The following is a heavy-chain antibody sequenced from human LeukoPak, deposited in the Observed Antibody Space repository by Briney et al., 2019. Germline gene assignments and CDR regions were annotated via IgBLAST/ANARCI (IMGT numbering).Heavy chain of an antibody. CDR1: GYTFTSYY. J-gene: IGHJ4*02. Sequence: ASVKVSCKASGYTFTSYYMHWVRQAPGQGLEWMGIINPSGGSTSYAQKFQGRVTMTRDTSTSTVYMELSSLRSEDTAVYYCAGNSGTVITTDYFDYWGQGTLVTVSS. D-gene: IGHD3-22*01. V-gene: IGHV1-46*01. CDR2: INPSGGST. CDR3: AGNSGTVITTDYFDY.